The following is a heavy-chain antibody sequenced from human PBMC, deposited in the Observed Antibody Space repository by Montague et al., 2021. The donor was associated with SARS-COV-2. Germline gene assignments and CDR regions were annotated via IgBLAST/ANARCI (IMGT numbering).Heavy chain of an antibody. CDR3: ARFWSGYVDK. V-gene: IGHV4-59*01. CDR1: GGSIRSYY. CDR2: IYYTGET. J-gene: IGHJ4*02. D-gene: IGHD3-3*01. Sequence: SETLSLTCSFSGGSIRSYYWSWIRLPPGKALEWLGYIYYTGETTHNPSLNSRVTISVSTSSSQFSLRLTSMTAADTAVYFCARFWSGYVDKWSQGTLVTVSS.